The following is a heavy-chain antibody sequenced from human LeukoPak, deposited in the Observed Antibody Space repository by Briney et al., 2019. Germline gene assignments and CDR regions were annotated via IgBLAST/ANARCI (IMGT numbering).Heavy chain of an antibody. CDR3: VRAYGSGTYLAFDY. J-gene: IGHJ4*02. CDR1: GFTLSSYT. V-gene: IGHV3-21*01. CDR2: ISSGSSYI. D-gene: IGHD3-10*01. Sequence: GGSLRLSCAASGFTLSSYTMNWVRQAPGKGLEWVSSISSGSSYIYYADSVKGRFTISRDNAKNSLYLQMNSLRAEDTAVYYCVRAYGSGTYLAFDYWGQGTLVTVSS.